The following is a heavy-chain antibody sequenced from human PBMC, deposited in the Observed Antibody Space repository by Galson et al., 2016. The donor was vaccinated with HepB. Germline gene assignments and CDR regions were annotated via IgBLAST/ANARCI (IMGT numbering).Heavy chain of an antibody. CDR3: ARGGMDV. J-gene: IGHJ6*02. Sequence: SLRLSCAASGFTFSSFAMHWVRQAPGKGLEYVSVISSNGGSTYYADSVRGRFTISRDNSKNTLYLQMGSLRAEDMAVYYCARGGMDVWGQGTTVTVSS. V-gene: IGHV3-64*02. CDR1: GFTFSSFA. CDR2: ISSNGGST.